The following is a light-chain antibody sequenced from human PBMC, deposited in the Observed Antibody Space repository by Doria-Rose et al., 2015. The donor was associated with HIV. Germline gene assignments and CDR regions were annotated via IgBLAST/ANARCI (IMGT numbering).Light chain of an antibody. V-gene: IGLV1-40*01. CDR3: QSYDSRLSVYV. CDR2: GHT. J-gene: IGLJ1*01. CDR1: NSYIGAGLD. Sequence: QSVVTEPPSVSGAPGQRVAISCTGSNSYIGAGLDANWYQPFPGTAPKLLIHGHTNRPSGVPDRFSGSKSGTSASLAISGLRAEDEADYYCQSYDSRLSVYVFGTGTKVTVL.